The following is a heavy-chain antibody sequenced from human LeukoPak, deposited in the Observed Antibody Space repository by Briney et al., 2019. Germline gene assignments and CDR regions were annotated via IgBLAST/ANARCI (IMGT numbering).Heavy chain of an antibody. CDR3: ARASGAAGDFDY. V-gene: IGHV3-11*06. J-gene: IGHJ4*02. Sequence: PGGSLRLSCAASGFTFSDYYMSWIRQAPGRGLEWVSSISSTSGHIYYADSMKGRFTISRDNAENSLYLQMSSLRAEDTAVYYCARASGAAGDFDYWGQGTLVTVSS. CDR2: ISSTSGHI. CDR1: GFTFSDYY. D-gene: IGHD3-10*01.